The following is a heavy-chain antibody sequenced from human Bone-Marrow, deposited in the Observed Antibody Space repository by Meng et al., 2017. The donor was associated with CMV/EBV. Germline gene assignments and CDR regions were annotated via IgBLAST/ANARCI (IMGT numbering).Heavy chain of an antibody. V-gene: IGHV3-30*04. Sequence: GESLKISCAASGFTFSSYAMHWVRQAPGKGLEWVAVISYDGSNKYYADSVKGRFTISRDNSKNTLYLQMNSLRAEDTAAYYCARGRAVSGNLRFYFDYWGQGTLVTVSS. CDR2: ISYDGSNK. CDR3: ARGRAVSGNLRFYFDY. D-gene: IGHD6-19*01. J-gene: IGHJ4*02. CDR1: GFTFSSYA.